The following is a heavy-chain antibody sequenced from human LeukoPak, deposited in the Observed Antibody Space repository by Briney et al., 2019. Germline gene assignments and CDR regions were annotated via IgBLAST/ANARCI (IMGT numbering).Heavy chain of an antibody. CDR2: IIPIFGTA. V-gene: IGHV1-69*01. D-gene: IGHD3-10*01. CDR1: GGTFSSYA. J-gene: IGHJ3*02. Sequence: SVKVSCKASGGTFSSYAISWVRQAPGQGLEWMGGIIPIFGTANYAQKFQGRVTITADESTSTAYMELSSLRSEDTAVYYCARETYGSGSYYNPDAFDIWGQGTMVTVSS. CDR3: ARETYGSGSYYNPDAFDI.